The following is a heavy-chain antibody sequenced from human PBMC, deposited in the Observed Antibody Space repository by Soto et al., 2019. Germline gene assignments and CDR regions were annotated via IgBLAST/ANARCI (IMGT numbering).Heavy chain of an antibody. D-gene: IGHD1-26*01. CDR3: AKGWGDY. Sequence: EVQLLESGGGLVQPGGSLRLSCAVSGLTFSSYVMSWVRQAPGKGLEWVSSITGGAGRTFYADSVKGRFSISGDNSKNTLYLQMNSLSAKDTAIYYCAKGWGDYWGQGTLVTVSS. CDR1: GLTFSSYV. CDR2: ITGGAGRT. V-gene: IGHV3-23*01. J-gene: IGHJ4*02.